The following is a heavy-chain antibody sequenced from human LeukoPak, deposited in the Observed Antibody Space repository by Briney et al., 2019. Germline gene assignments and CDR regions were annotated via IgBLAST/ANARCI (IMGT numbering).Heavy chain of an antibody. CDR3: TTGYCSGGSCYPDAFDI. CDR1: GFTFSNAW. D-gene: IGHD2-15*01. CDR2: IKSKTDGGTT. Sequence: GGSLRLSCAASGFTFSNAWMSWVRQAPGKGLEWVGRIKSKTDGGTTDYAAPVKGRFTISRGDSKNTLYLQMNSLKTEDTAVYYCTTGYCSGGSCYPDAFDIWGQGTMVTVPS. J-gene: IGHJ3*02. V-gene: IGHV3-15*01.